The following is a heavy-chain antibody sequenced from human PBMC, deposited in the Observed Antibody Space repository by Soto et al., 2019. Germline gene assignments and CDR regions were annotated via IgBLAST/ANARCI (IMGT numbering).Heavy chain of an antibody. V-gene: IGHV2-5*02. Sequence: QITLKESGPTVVKPTQTVTLTCAVSGFSLSADGVAVGWIRQSPGQALEWLALMYWDDDRPYSPSLAARPTINKDTSRNQVVLTTNNGHPVDTGTYFGAQQKLPGYRLFDTWGRGTLFTVSS. CDR1: GFSLSADGVA. D-gene: IGHD5-18*01. J-gene: IGHJ4*02. CDR3: AQQKLPGYRLFDT. CDR2: MYWDDDR.